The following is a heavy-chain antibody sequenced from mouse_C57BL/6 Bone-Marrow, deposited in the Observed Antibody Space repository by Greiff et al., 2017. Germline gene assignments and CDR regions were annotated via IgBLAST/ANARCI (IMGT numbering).Heavy chain of an antibody. D-gene: IGHD1-1*01. CDR3: ARGGGSSPYAMDY. V-gene: IGHV1-52*01. CDR1: GYTFTSYW. J-gene: IGHJ4*01. CDR2: IDPSDSET. Sequence: VQLQQPGAELVRPGSSVKLSCKASGYTFTSYWMHWVKQRPIPGLEWIGNIDPSDSETHYNQKFKDKATLTVDTSSSTAYMQLSSLTSEDSAVYYCARGGGSSPYAMDYWGQGTSVTVSS.